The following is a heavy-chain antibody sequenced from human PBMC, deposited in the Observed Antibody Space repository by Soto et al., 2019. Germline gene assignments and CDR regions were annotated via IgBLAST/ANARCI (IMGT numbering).Heavy chain of an antibody. Sequence: ASVKVSCKASGYTFTSYGISWVRQAPGQGLEWMGWISAYNGNTNYAQKLQGRVTMTTDTSTSTAYMELRSLRSDDTAVYYCATQTGTTFLDAFDIWGQGTMVTVSS. CDR3: ATQTGTTFLDAFDI. CDR1: GYTFTSYG. D-gene: IGHD1-1*01. V-gene: IGHV1-18*01. J-gene: IGHJ3*02. CDR2: ISAYNGNT.